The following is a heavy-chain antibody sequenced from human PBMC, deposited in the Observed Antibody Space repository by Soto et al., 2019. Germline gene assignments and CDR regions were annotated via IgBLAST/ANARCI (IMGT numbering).Heavy chain of an antibody. CDR1: GGSISSSSYY. J-gene: IGHJ5*02. V-gene: IGHV4-39*01. D-gene: IGHD3-9*01. CDR3: ARHHRTYYDILTGYYYEPRVFDP. CDR2: IYCSGST. Sequence: SETLSLTCTVSGGSISSSSYYWGWIRQPPGKGLEWIGSIYCSGSTYYNPSLKSRVTISVDTSKSQFSLKLSSVTAADTAVYYCARHHRTYYDILTGYYYEPRVFDPWGQGTLVTVSS.